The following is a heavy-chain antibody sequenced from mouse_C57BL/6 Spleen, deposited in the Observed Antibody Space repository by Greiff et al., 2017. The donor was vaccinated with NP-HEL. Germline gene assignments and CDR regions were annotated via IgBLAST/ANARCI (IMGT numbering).Heavy chain of an antibody. D-gene: IGHD2-14*01. CDR1: GYAFSSYW. Sequence: QVTLKVSGAELVKPGASVKISCKASGYAFSSYWMNWVKQRPGKGLEWIGQIYPGDGDTNYNGKFKGKATLTADKSSSTAYMQLSSLTSEDSAVYFCARSGVRRYFDYWGQGTTLTVSS. CDR2: IYPGDGDT. J-gene: IGHJ2*01. CDR3: ARSGVRRYFDY. V-gene: IGHV1-80*01.